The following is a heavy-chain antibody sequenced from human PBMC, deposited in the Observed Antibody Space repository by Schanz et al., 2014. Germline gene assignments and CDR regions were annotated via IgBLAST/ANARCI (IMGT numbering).Heavy chain of an antibody. CDR2: IIPIHGIV. J-gene: IGHJ4*02. CDR3: ARARGDSGYDGVDFDY. D-gene: IGHD5-12*01. Sequence: QVQLVQSGAEVKKPGSSMKVSCKASGGTFSTYPINWLRQAPGQGLEWMGRIIPIHGIVNYAQRFQDRVSSTADKSTSTAYMELNSLTSEDTAIYFCARARGDSGYDGVDFDYWGQGTLVTVSS. V-gene: IGHV1-69*04. CDR1: GGTFSTYP.